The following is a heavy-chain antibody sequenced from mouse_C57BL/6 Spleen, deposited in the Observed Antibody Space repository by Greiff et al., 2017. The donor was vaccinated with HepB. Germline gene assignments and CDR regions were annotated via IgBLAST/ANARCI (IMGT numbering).Heavy chain of an antibody. D-gene: IGHD1-1*01. Sequence: EVQLQQSGPELVKPGDSVKISCKASGYSFTGYFMNWVLQSHGKSLEWIGRINPYNGDTFYNQKFKGKATLTVDKSSSTAHMKLRNLTAEDSAVYYCAREDYGSSPWFAYWGQGTLVTVSA. CDR1: GYSFTGYF. V-gene: IGHV1-20*01. CDR3: AREDYGSSPWFAY. J-gene: IGHJ3*01. CDR2: INPYNGDT.